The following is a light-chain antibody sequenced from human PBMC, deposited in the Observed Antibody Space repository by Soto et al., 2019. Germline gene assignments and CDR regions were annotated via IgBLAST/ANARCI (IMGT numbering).Light chain of an antibody. CDR1: SSDVGADNF. CDR2: EVT. J-gene: IGLJ1*01. V-gene: IGLV2-8*01. Sequence: QSALTQPPSASGSPGQSVTISCTGTSSDVGADNFVSWYQQHPGKAPKLMISEVTKRPSGVPDRFSGSKSGNTASLTVSGLQAEDEADYYCSSYAGGNNVFGTGTKVTVL. CDR3: SSYAGGNNV.